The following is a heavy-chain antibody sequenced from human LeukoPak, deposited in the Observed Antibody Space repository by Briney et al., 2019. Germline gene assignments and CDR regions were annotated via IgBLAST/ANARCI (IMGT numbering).Heavy chain of an antibody. CDR3: ARTAGWSYGFDY. CDR1: GGSISSGGYY. CDR2: IYNSGTT. J-gene: IGHJ4*02. V-gene: IGHV4-31*03. D-gene: IGHD5-18*01. Sequence: PSETLSLTCTVSGGSISSGGYYWTWIRQHPGKGLEWIGYIYNSGTTYHNPSLESRVTISGDTSKNQFSLKLSSVTAADTAMYYCARTAGWSYGFDYWGQGTLVTVSS.